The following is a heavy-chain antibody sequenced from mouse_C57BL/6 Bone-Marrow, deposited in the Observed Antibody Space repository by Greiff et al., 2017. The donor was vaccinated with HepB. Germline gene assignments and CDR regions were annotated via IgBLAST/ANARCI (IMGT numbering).Heavy chain of an antibody. CDR2: ISGGGGNT. CDR1: GFTFSSYT. D-gene: IGHD1-1*01. V-gene: IGHV5-9*01. J-gene: IGHJ3*01. Sequence: EVHLVESGGGLVKPGGSLKLSCAASGFTFSSYTMSWVRQTPEKRLEWVATISGGGGNTYYPDSVKGRFTISRDNAKNTLYLQMSSLRSEDTALYYCARPGSSLFAYWGQGTLVTVSA. CDR3: ARPGSSLFAY.